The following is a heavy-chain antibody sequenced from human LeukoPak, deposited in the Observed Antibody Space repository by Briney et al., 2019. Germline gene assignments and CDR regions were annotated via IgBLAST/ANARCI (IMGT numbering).Heavy chain of an antibody. CDR3: ARRGPYFDY. D-gene: IGHD3-10*01. V-gene: IGHV3-21*05. CDR2: ISSTSTDI. CDR1: GFTFSSHG. J-gene: IGHJ4*02. Sequence: PGGSLRLSCAASGFTFSSHGMSWVRQAPGKGLEWISYISSTSTDIYYVDSVKGRFTISRDNAKNSLYLQMNSLRPEDTSIYYCARRGPYFDYWGQGILVTVSS.